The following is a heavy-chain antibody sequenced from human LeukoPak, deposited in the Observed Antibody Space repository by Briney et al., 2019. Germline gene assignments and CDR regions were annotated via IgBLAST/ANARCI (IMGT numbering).Heavy chain of an antibody. D-gene: IGHD6-19*01. CDR3: AKDIAVAGTGWAFDI. V-gene: IGHV3-30*18. CDR2: ISYDGSNK. Sequence: SGRSLRLSCEASGFNFSSYGMHWVRQAPGKGLEWVAVISYDGSNKSYADSVKGRFTISRDNSKNTLYLQMNSLRAEDTAVYYCAKDIAVAGTGWAFDIWGQGTMVTVS. J-gene: IGHJ3*02. CDR1: GFNFSSYG.